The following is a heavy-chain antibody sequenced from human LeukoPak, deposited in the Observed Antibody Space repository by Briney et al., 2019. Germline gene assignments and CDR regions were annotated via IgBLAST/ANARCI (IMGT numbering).Heavy chain of an antibody. CDR2: INHSGST. D-gene: IGHD6-13*01. V-gene: IGHV4-34*01. J-gene: IGHJ4*02. CDR3: ARTLAAAGFLVFDY. Sequence: SETLSLTCAVYGGSFSGYYWSWIRQPPGKGLEWIGEINHSGSTNYNPSLKSRVTISVDTSKNQFSLKLSSVTAADTAVYYCARTLAAAGFLVFDYWGQGTLVTVSS. CDR1: GGSFSGYY.